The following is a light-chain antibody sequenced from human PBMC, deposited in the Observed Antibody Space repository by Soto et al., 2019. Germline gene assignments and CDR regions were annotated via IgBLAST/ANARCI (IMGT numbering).Light chain of an antibody. V-gene: IGKV1-9*01. CDR1: QGISSY. J-gene: IGKJ3*01. CDR2: AAS. Sequence: DIQLTQSPSFLSASVGDRVTITCRASQGISSYLAWYQQKPGKAPKLLIYAASTLQSGVPSRFSGSGSGKEFTLTISSLHPEDFATYYCQQLNSYSFTFGPGTKVDIK. CDR3: QQLNSYSFT.